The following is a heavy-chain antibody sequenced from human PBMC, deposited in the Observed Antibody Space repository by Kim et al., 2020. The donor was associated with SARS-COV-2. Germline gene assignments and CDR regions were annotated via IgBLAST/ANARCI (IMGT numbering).Heavy chain of an antibody. Sequence: GESLKISCKGSGYTFTTYWIGWVRQMPGKGLEWMGMIFPGNSETRYSPSFQGQVSISADKSFSTAYLHWSSLRASDTAIYYCARYSRVTEMAGNYYYFGLDVWGQGTTVTVSS. CDR1: GYTFTTYW. CDR2: IFPGNSET. D-gene: IGHD3-10*01. CDR3: ARYSRVTEMAGNYYYFGLDV. J-gene: IGHJ6*02. V-gene: IGHV5-51*01.